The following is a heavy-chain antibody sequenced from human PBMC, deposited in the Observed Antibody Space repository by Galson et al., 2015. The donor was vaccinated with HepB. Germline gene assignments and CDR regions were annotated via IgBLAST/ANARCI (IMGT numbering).Heavy chain of an antibody. CDR3: ARAPGYSYGYGHT. V-gene: IGHV1-69*13. CDR2: IVGMFGTT. D-gene: IGHD5-18*01. Sequence: SVKVSCKASGGTFSSYSISWVRQAPGQGLEWVGGIVGMFGTTNYAERFQGRVTISADELTSTAYMELSSLRSADTAVYYCARAPGYSYGYGHTWGQGTLVTVSS. J-gene: IGHJ1*01. CDR1: GGTFSSYS.